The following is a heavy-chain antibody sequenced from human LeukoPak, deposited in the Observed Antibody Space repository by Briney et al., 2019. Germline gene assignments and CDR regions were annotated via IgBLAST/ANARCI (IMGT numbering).Heavy chain of an antibody. CDR3: AKGSGINHYHWIDP. CDR2: IWYDESNK. CDR1: GFSFSIYG. J-gene: IGHJ5*02. D-gene: IGHD1-14*01. V-gene: IGHV3-33*06. Sequence: GGSLRLSCAASGFSFSIYGMHWVRQAPGKGLEWVALIWYDESNKYYAESVKGRFTISRDNSKNTLYLQMDSLRAEDTALYYCAKGSGINHYHWIDPWGQGTLVTVSS.